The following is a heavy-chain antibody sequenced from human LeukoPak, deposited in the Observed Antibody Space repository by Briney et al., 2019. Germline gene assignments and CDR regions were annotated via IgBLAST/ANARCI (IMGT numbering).Heavy chain of an antibody. CDR2: IIPIFGAA. CDR1: GGTFSSYA. J-gene: IGHJ4*02. CDR3: ARGEGREDIVVVPAAMFDY. V-gene: IGHV1-69*01. D-gene: IGHD2-2*01. Sequence: SVKVSCKASGGTFSSYAITWVRQAPGQGLEWMGGIIPIFGAANYAQKFQGRVTITADESTSTAYMELSSLRSEDTAVYYCARGEGREDIVVVPAAMFDYWGQGTLVTVSS.